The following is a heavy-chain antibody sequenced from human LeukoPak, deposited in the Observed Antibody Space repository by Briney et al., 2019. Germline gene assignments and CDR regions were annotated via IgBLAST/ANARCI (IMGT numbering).Heavy chain of an antibody. J-gene: IGHJ3*02. CDR3: TSRYCTTTNCYSFDN. CDR2: ISSTSAHI. Sequence: GGSLRLSCAASGLSFNTYSMNWVRQARGKGLEWVSSISSTSAHIIYADSVKGRFSISRDNAKNSLYLQMNSLRVEDTAVYYCTSRYCTTTNCYSFDNWGQGTLVTVSS. D-gene: IGHD2-2*01. CDR1: GLSFNTYS. V-gene: IGHV3-21*01.